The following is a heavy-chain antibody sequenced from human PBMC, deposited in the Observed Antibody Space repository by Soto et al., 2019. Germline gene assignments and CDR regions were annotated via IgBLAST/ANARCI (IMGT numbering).Heavy chain of an antibody. CDR2: INVYNGDT. CDR3: ARDIGGGEDV. J-gene: IGHJ6*02. CDR1: GYTFSSSS. Sequence: QVQLVQSGVEVKKPGASVKVSCKASGYTFSSSSISWVRQAPGQGLEWMGWINVYNGDTIYVQKFRGGVTMTTDTSTSTAYMELTSLTSDDTAIYYCARDIGGGEDVWGQGTTVTVSS. D-gene: IGHD3-16*01. V-gene: IGHV1-18*01.